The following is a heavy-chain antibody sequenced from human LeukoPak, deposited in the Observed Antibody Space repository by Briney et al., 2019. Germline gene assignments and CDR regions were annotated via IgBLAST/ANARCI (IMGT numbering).Heavy chain of an antibody. CDR3: ANTGTGGFDT. J-gene: IGHJ3*02. V-gene: IGHV3-23*01. CDR2: ISCSGGST. CDR1: GFTFSSYA. D-gene: IGHD6-13*01. Sequence: GGSLRLSCAASGFTFSSYAMNWVRQAPGKGLEWVSAISCSGGSTYYADSVKGRFTISRDNSKNRLYLQMDSLRAEDTAVYYCANTGTGGFDTWGQGTMVPVSS.